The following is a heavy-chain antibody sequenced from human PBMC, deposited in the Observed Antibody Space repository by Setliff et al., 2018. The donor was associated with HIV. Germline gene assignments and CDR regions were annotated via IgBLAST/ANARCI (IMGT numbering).Heavy chain of an antibody. CDR1: GYTLTDHY. J-gene: IGHJ4*02. D-gene: IGHD3-16*02. CDR3: ARAYYDSVWGSHRYRFYYFDY. V-gene: IGHV1-46*01. CDR2: INPRDGST. Sequence: ASVKVSCKASGYTLTDHYIHWVRQAPGQGLEWMGRINPRDGSTGYAQRFQGRVTMTRDTSRGTVYMELSSLGSEDTAVYYCARAYYDSVWGSHRYRFYYFDYWGQGSLVTVSS.